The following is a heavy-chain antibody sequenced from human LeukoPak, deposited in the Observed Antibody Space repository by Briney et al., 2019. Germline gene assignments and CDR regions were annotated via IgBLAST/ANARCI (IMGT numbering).Heavy chain of an antibody. D-gene: IGHD2-2*02. CDR1: GYTFTGYY. Sequence: ASVKVSCKTSGYTFTGYYLHWVRQAPGQGLEWMGRIDPDSGGTHYAQKFQVRVTVTRDTSITTVYMELSGLTSDGTAVYYCARVPGPYTTSRFDYWGQGTLVTVSS. CDR3: ARVPGPYTTSRFDY. J-gene: IGHJ4*02. CDR2: IDPDSGGT. V-gene: IGHV1-2*02.